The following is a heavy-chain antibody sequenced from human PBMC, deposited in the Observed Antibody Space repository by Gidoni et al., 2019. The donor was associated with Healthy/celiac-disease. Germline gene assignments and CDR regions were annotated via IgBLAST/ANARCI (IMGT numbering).Heavy chain of an antibody. CDR1: GGHISSSCYY. Sequence: QLQLQESGPGLVKPSETLSLTCPVSGGHISSSCYYWGWIRQPPGKGLEWIGSLYYSGSTYYNPSLKSRVTISVDTSKNQFSLKLSSVTAADTAVYYCARPARSSYYYDSSGREDAFDIWGQGTMVTVSS. V-gene: IGHV4-39*01. D-gene: IGHD3-22*01. CDR3: ARPARSSYYYDSSGREDAFDI. J-gene: IGHJ3*02. CDR2: LYYSGST.